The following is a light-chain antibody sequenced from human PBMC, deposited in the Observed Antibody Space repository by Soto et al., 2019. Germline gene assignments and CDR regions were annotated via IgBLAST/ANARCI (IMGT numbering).Light chain of an antibody. V-gene: IGKV3-15*01. J-gene: IGKJ4*01. CDR1: QSVSSN. CDR3: QHYNNWPLT. Sequence: IVMSQSPATLSVSPGERASLSCRPSQSVSSNLAWYQQKPGQTPRLLIYVTSTRATGIPARFSGSGSGTEFTLTISSLQSEDFAVYYCQHYNNWPLTFGGGTKVDIK. CDR2: VTS.